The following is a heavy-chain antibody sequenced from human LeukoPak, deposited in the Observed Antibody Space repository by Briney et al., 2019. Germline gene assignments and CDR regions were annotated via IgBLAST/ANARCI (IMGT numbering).Heavy chain of an antibody. CDR2: ISSSNSYI. V-gene: IGHV3-21*01. CDR3: ARDGYNLNFFDY. D-gene: IGHD5-24*01. Sequence: GGSLTLSCAASGFTFSSYSMNWVRQAPGKGLEWVSSISSSNSYIYYADSVKGRFTTSRDNAKNSLYLQMNSLRAEDTAVYYCARDGYNLNFFDYWGQGTLVTVSS. J-gene: IGHJ4*02. CDR1: GFTFSSYS.